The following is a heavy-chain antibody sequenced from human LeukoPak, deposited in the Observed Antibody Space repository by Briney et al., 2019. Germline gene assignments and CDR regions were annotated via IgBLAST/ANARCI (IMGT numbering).Heavy chain of an antibody. J-gene: IGHJ3*02. Sequence: GGSLRLFCAASGFTFSSYAMSWVRQAPGKGLEWVSAISGSGGTTYYADSVKGRFTISRDNPKNTLYLQMNSLRAEDTAVYYCAKGAPHHRSFVVVPDAIKGAFDIWGQGTMVTVSS. CDR1: GFTFSSYA. CDR3: AKGAPHHRSFVVVPDAIKGAFDI. D-gene: IGHD2-2*01. CDR2: ISGSGGTT. V-gene: IGHV3-23*01.